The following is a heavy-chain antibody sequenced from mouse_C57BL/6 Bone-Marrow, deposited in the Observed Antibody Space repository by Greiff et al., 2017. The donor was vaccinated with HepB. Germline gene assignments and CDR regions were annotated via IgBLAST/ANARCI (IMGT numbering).Heavy chain of an antibody. Sequence: VQLQQSGAELVRPGASVKLSCTASGFNIKDDYMHWVKQRPEQGLEWIGWIDPENGDTEYASKFQGKATITADPSSNTAYLQLSSLTSEDTAVYYCTTRENGYSWFAYWGQGTLVTVSA. D-gene: IGHD2-3*01. J-gene: IGHJ3*01. CDR3: TTRENGYSWFAY. CDR1: GFNIKDDY. CDR2: IDPENGDT. V-gene: IGHV14-4*01.